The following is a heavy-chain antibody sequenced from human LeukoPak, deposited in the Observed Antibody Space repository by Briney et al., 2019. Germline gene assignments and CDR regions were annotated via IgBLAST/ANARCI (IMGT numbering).Heavy chain of an antibody. Sequence: GRSLRLSCAASGFTFSSYGMHWVRQAPGKGLEWVAVISYDGSNKYYADSVKGRFTISRDNSKNTLYLQMNSLKVEDTAIYYCARDNWVDCWGQGTLVTVSS. CDR1: GFTFSSYG. CDR2: ISYDGSNK. J-gene: IGHJ5*01. V-gene: IGHV3-30*03. CDR3: ARDNWVDC.